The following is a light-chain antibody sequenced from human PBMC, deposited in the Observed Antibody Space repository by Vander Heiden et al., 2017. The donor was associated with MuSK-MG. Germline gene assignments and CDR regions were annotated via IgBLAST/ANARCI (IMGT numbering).Light chain of an antibody. CDR3: QQYSSYSRT. V-gene: IGKV1-5*03. CDR1: QSISSW. CDR2: KAS. J-gene: IGKJ1*01. Sequence: DIQMTQSPSTLSASVGDRVTITCRASQSISSWLAWYQQKPGKAPNLLIYKASSLESGVPSRCSGSGSGTEFTLTISSLQPDDFATYYCQQYSSYSRTFGQGTKVEIK.